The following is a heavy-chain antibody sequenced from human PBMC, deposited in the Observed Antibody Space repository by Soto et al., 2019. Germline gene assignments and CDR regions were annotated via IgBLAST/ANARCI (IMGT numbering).Heavy chain of an antibody. CDR2: ISSNGGST. CDR3: ARGRWATFDC. V-gene: IGHV3-64*01. Sequence: PGGSLRLSCAASGFIFSNYDMHWVRQAPGKGLEYVSVISSNGGSTYYPNSVKGRFTISRDNSKNTLYLQMGSLRAEDMAVYYCARGRWATFDCWGQGTLVTVSS. J-gene: IGHJ4*02. D-gene: IGHD1-26*01. CDR1: GFIFSNYD.